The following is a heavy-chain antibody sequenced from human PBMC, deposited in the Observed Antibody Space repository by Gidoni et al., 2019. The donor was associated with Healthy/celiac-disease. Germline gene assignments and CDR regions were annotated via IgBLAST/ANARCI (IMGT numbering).Heavy chain of an antibody. CDR3: AKGRSTGGSYYYYGMDV. Sequence: EVQLVESGGGLVQPGRSLRLSCAAAGFTFEDYAMHWVRQPPGKGLEWVSGISWNSGSIGYADSVKGRFTISRDNAKNSLYLQMNSLRAEDTALYYCAKGRSTGGSYYYYGMDVWGQGTTVTVSS. CDR2: ISWNSGSI. D-gene: IGHD2-8*02. V-gene: IGHV3-9*01. CDR1: GFTFEDYA. J-gene: IGHJ6*02.